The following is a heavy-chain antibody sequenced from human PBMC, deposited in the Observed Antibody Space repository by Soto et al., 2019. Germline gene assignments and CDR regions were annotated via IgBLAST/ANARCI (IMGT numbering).Heavy chain of an antibody. CDR1: GFTFSSYW. CDR3: ARDRHVENDAFDI. J-gene: IGHJ3*02. V-gene: IGHV3-74*01. D-gene: IGHD6-6*01. Sequence: EVQLVESGGGLVQPGGSLRLSCAASGFTFSSYWMHWVRQAPGKGLVWVSRINSDGSSTSYADSVKGRFTISRDNAKNTLDLQMDSLRADDTAVYYCARDRHVENDAFDIWGQGTMVTVSS. CDR2: INSDGSST.